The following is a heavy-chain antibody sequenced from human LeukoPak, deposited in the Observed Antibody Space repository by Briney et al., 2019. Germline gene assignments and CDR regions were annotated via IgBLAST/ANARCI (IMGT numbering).Heavy chain of an antibody. J-gene: IGHJ4*02. CDR1: GYSFTSYW. D-gene: IGHD3-3*01. CDR3: ARLGDFWSGSYYFDY. V-gene: IGHV5-51*01. CDR2: IYPGDSDT. Sequence: GESLKISCKGSGYSFTSYWIGWVRQMPGKGLEWMGIIYPGDSDTRYSPSFQGQVTISADKSISTAYLPWSSLKASDTAMYYCARLGDFWSGSYYFDYWGQGTLVTVSS.